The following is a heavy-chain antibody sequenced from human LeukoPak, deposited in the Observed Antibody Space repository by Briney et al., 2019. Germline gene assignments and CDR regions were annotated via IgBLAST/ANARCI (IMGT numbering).Heavy chain of an antibody. D-gene: IGHD2-15*01. Sequence: GGSLRLSCAASGFTFSSYAMSWVRQAPGKGLERVSHISGSGDSTYYGDPVKGRFTISRDDSKNALYLHMNSLRAEDTAVYYCARGSWYHIHWGQGTLVTVSS. CDR3: ARGSWYHIH. CDR1: GFTFSSYA. J-gene: IGHJ4*02. V-gene: IGHV3-23*01. CDR2: ISGSGDST.